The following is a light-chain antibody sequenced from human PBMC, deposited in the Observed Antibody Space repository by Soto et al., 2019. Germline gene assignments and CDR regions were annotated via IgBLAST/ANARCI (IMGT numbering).Light chain of an antibody. CDR2: GAS. CDR3: QQYGSSPP. V-gene: IGKV3-20*01. J-gene: IGKJ5*01. CDR1: EIINSGY. Sequence: ENLLTHSPATLSLSAGERATLLCRASEIINSGYLAWYQQKPGRAPRLLIYGASKRATGIPDRFSGSESGTDFTLTINSLEPEDSAVYYCQQYGSSPPFGQGTRLEIK.